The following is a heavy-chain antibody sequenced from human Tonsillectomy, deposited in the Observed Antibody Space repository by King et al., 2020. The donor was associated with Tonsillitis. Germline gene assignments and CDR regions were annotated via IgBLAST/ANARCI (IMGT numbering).Heavy chain of an antibody. CDR1: GGSFSDFH. J-gene: IGHJ4*02. CDR3: ARTPSTFDY. CDR2: IFHNGDT. D-gene: IGHD2-15*01. Sequence: HVQLQQWGAGLLKPSETLSLTCAVYGGSFSDFHWTWIRQPPGKGLEWIGEIFHNGDTDYHPSLKGRVTISIDTSKHQFSLRMTSVTAADTAVYYCARTPSTFDYWGRGTLVTVSS. V-gene: IGHV4-34*12.